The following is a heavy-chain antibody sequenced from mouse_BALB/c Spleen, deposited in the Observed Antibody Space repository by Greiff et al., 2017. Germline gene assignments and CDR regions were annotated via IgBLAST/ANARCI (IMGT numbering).Heavy chain of an antibody. J-gene: IGHJ4*01. D-gene: IGHD1-1*01. CDR1: GYTFSSYW. Sequence: QVQLKQSGAELMKPGASVKISCKATGYTFSSYWIEWVKQRPGHGLEWIGEILPGSGSTNYNEKFKGKATFTADTSSNTAYMQLSSLTSEDSAVYYCARLTTVVAPYYAMDYWGQGTSVTVSS. CDR2: ILPGSGST. CDR3: ARLTTVVAPYYAMDY. V-gene: IGHV1-9*01.